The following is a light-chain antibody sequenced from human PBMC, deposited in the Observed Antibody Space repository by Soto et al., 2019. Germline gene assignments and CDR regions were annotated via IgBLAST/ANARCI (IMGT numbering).Light chain of an antibody. CDR1: QSISSW. V-gene: IGKV1-5*01. CDR3: QQYNSYPYT. CDR2: DAY. Sequence: DIQMTQSPSTLSASVGDRVTITCRASQSISSWLAWYQQKPGKAPKLLIYDAYSLESGVPSRFSGSGSGTESTLTSSSLQPDDFAPYYCQQYNSYPYTFGQGTKLEIK. J-gene: IGKJ2*01.